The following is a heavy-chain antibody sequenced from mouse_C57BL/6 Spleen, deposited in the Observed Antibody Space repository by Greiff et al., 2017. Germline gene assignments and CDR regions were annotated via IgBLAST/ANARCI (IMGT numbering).Heavy chain of an antibody. CDR2: ISDGGSYT. CDR3: ASYIVTDAMDY. J-gene: IGHJ4*01. CDR1: GFTFSSYA. Sequence: EVHLVESGGGLVKPGGSLKLSCAASGFTFSSYAMSWVRQTPEKRLEWVATISDGGSYTYYPDNVKGRFTISRDNAKNNLYLQMSHLKSEDTAMYYCASYIVTDAMDYWGQGTSVTVSS. V-gene: IGHV5-4*01. D-gene: IGHD2-5*01.